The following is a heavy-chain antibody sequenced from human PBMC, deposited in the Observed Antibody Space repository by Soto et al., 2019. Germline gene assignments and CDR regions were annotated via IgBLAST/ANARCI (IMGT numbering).Heavy chain of an antibody. D-gene: IGHD6-6*01. Sequence: PSETLSLTCAVYGGSFSGYYWSWIRQPPGKGVEWIGEINHSGSTNYNPSLKSRVTISVDTSKNQFSLKLSSVTAADTAVYYCARVEVIAARLERGYYYYGMDVWGQGTTVTVSS. CDR2: INHSGST. CDR3: ARVEVIAARLERGYYYYGMDV. V-gene: IGHV4-34*01. CDR1: GGSFSGYY. J-gene: IGHJ6*02.